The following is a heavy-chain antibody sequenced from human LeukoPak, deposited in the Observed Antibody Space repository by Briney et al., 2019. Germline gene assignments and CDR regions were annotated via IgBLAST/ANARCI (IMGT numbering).Heavy chain of an antibody. V-gene: IGHV3-48*04. CDR3: ARTTEGYCRGSTCYYYYYYMNV. CDR2: ISSSSSTI. Sequence: PGGSLRLSCAASGFTFSSYSMNWVRQAPGKGLEWVSYISSSSSTIYYADSVKGRFTISRDNSKNTLYLQMNSLRSEDTAVYYCARTTEGYCRGSTCYYYYYYMNVWGKGTTVTVSS. J-gene: IGHJ6*03. D-gene: IGHD2-15*01. CDR1: GFTFSSYS.